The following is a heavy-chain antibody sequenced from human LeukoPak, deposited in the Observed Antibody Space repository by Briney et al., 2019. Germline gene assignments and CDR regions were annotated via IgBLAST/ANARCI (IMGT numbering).Heavy chain of an antibody. CDR2: INPNSGGT. D-gene: IGHD6-19*01. Sequence: ASVKVSFKASGYTFTGYYMHWVRQAPGQGGEWMGWINPNSGGTNYAQKFQGRVTMNRDTSISTAYMELSRLRSDDTAVYYCARSIAVAGSNWFDPWGQGTLVTVSS. CDR1: GYTFTGYY. J-gene: IGHJ5*02. CDR3: ARSIAVAGSNWFDP. V-gene: IGHV1-2*02.